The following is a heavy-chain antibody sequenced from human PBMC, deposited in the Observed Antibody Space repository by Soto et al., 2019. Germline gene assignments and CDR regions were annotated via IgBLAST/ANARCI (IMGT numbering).Heavy chain of an antibody. Sequence: GGSLRLSCAASGFTVSSNYMSWVRQAPGKGLEWVSVIYSGGSTYYADSVKGRFTISRDNSKNTLYLQMSSLRAEDTAVYYCARAEYYDSSGYYAFDIWGQGTMVTVSS. J-gene: IGHJ3*02. D-gene: IGHD3-22*01. CDR3: ARAEYYDSSGYYAFDI. V-gene: IGHV3-53*01. CDR2: IYSGGST. CDR1: GFTVSSNY.